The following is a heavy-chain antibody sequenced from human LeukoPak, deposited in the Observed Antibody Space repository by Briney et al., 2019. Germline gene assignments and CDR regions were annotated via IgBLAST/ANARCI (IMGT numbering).Heavy chain of an antibody. J-gene: IGHJ4*02. CDR2: ISSSSRTK. V-gene: IGHV3-48*01. CDR3: ARGGSGSYSFDY. Sequence: GGSLRLSCAASGFTFITYSMNWVRQAPGKGLEWVSYISSSSRTKYHADSVKGRFTISRDNAKNSLYLQMNSLRAEDTAVYYCARGGSGSYSFDYWGQGTLVTVSS. D-gene: IGHD1-26*01. CDR1: GFTFITYS.